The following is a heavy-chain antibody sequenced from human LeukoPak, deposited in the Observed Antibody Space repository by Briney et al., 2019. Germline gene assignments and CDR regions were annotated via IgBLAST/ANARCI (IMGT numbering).Heavy chain of an antibody. V-gene: IGHV3-23*01. CDR3: AKCSVAGTNLGDFDY. J-gene: IGHJ4*02. D-gene: IGHD6-19*01. CDR2: ISGSGGST. Sequence: PGGSLRLSCAASGFTFSSYAMSWVRQAPGKGLEWVSAISGSGGSTYYADSVKGRFTISRDNSKNTLYLQMNSLRAEDTAVYYCAKCSVAGTNLGDFDYWGQGTLVTVSS. CDR1: GFTFSSYA.